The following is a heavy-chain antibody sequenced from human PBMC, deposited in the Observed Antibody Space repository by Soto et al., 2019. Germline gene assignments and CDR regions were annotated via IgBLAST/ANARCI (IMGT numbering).Heavy chain of an antibody. Sequence: QLQLMESGGNVVQPGRSLRLSCAASGFTFTTYAMHWVRQAPGTGLEWRAIISHDGNFEYYADSVKGRFTISRDDSKNTIYLQMNSLRGDDSGVYFCARGGAMSAALSFGMDVWGQGTTVSVSS. J-gene: IGHJ6*02. CDR2: ISHDGNFE. V-gene: IGHV3-33*01. CDR1: GFTFTTYA. D-gene: IGHD3-16*01. CDR3: ARGGAMSAALSFGMDV.